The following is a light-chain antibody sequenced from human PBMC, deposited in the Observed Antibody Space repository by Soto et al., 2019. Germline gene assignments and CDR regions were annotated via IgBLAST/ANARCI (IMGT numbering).Light chain of an antibody. CDR3: CSYGGSRAV. CDR2: EVS. V-gene: IGLV2-23*02. CDR1: SSDVGSHNL. Sequence: QSPLTQPASVSGSPGQSITISCTGTSSDVGSHNLVSWYQQHPGQAPKLMIYEVSKRPLGVSARFSASKSGNTASLTISGLQAEDEADYYCCSYGGSRAVFGGGTQLTVF. J-gene: IGLJ7*01.